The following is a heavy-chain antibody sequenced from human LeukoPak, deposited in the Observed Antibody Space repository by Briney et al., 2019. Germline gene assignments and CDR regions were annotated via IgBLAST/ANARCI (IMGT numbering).Heavy chain of an antibody. CDR1: GYTFSNFG. Sequence: GASVKVSCKTSGYTFSNFGINWVRQAPGQGPEWMGWISAHNGNTNYAQKLQGRVTMTTDTSTSTAYMELRSPRSDDTAVYYCARAPRDYGDYGSLLYWGQGTLVTVSS. J-gene: IGHJ4*02. D-gene: IGHD4-17*01. CDR3: ARAPRDYGDYGSLLY. V-gene: IGHV1-18*01. CDR2: ISAHNGNT.